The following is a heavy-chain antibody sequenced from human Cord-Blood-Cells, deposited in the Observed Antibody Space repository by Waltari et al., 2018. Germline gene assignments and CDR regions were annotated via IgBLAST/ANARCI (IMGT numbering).Heavy chain of an antibody. V-gene: IGHV4-34*01. Sequence: QVQLQQWCAGLLKPSETLSLTCAVYGGSFSGYYWSWIRQPPGKGLEWIGEINHSGSTNYNPSLKSRVTISVDTSKNQFSLKLSSVTAADTAVYYCARDHSGYDFGLYYWGQGTLVTVSS. D-gene: IGHD5-12*01. J-gene: IGHJ4*02. CDR2: INHSGST. CDR3: ARDHSGYDFGLYY. CDR1: GGSFSGYY.